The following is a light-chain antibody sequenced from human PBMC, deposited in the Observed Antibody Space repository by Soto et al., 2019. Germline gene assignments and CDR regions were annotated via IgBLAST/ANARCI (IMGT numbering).Light chain of an antibody. CDR2: AAS. CDR3: QQSYSTRLVT. V-gene: IGKV1-39*01. J-gene: IGKJ4*01. Sequence: DIQMTQSPSSLSASVGDRVTITCRASQSISSYLNWYQQKPGKAPKLLIYAASSLQSGVPSRFSGSGSGTDFTLTISSLQPEDFATYYCQQSYSTRLVTFGGGTKVEI. CDR1: QSISSY.